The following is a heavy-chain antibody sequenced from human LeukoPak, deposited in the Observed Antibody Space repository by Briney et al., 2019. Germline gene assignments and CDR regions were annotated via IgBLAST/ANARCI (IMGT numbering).Heavy chain of an antibody. V-gene: IGHV4-34*01. D-gene: IGHD3-22*01. Sequence: SETLSLTCAVYGGSFSGYYWSWICQPPGKGLEWIGEINHSGSTNYNPSLKSRVTISVDTSKNQFSLKLSSVTAADTAVYYCARAEDSSGPYFDYWGQGTLVTVSS. CDR3: ARAEDSSGPYFDY. CDR2: INHSGST. J-gene: IGHJ4*02. CDR1: GGSFSGYY.